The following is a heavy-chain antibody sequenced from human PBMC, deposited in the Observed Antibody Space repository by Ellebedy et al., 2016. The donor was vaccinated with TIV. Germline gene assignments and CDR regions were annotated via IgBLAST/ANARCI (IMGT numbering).Heavy chain of an antibody. V-gene: IGHV3-66*03. D-gene: IGHD5-24*01. CDR3: ATTQMGNGYNEVYFGH. Sequence: GGSLRLSCAASGFTVSSNYMSWVRQAPGRGLEWVSTSDSSGGTYYAGSVRGRFTIARDNSKNTLDLQMDSLRAEDTATYYCATTQMGNGYNEVYFGHWGQGTLVTVSS. CDR1: GFTVSSNY. CDR2: SDSSGGT. J-gene: IGHJ4*02.